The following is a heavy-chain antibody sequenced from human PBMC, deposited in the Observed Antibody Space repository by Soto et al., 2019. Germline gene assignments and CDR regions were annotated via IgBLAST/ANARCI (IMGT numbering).Heavy chain of an antibody. CDR2: ISYDGSNK. J-gene: IGHJ4*02. CDR1: GFTFSSYG. Sequence: GGSLRLSCAASGFTFSSYGMHWVRQAPGKGLEWVAVISYDGSNKYYADSVKGRFTISRDNSKNTLYPQMNSLRAEDTAVYYCAKNLGYSYGYYFDYWGQGTLVTVSS. D-gene: IGHD5-18*01. V-gene: IGHV3-30*18. CDR3: AKNLGYSYGYYFDY.